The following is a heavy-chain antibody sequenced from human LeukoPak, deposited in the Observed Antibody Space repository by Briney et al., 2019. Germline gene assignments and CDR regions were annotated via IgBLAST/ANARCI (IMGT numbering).Heavy chain of an antibody. CDR2: ITYDGSKK. Sequence: GGSLRLSCAASGFTFSNYVIHWVRQAPGKGLEWVAVITYDGSKKYYADSVKGRFTISRDNSKNTLYLQMNSLRAEDTALYYCAKDSLGSGRRGSLDYWGQGTLVTVSS. D-gene: IGHD2-15*01. CDR3: AKDSLGSGRRGSLDY. J-gene: IGHJ4*02. CDR1: GFTFSNYV. V-gene: IGHV3-30-3*01.